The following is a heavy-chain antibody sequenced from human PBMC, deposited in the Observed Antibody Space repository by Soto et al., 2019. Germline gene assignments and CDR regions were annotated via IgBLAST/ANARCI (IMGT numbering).Heavy chain of an antibody. CDR3: ARDDTASGAARILQDYYYYYGMDV. CDR1: GFTFSSYA. J-gene: IGHJ6*02. D-gene: IGHD6-6*01. V-gene: IGHV3-30-3*01. CDR2: ISYDGSNK. Sequence: QVQLVESGGGVVQPGRSLRLSCAASGFTFSSYAMHWVRQAPGKGLEWVAVISYDGSNKYYADSVKGRFTISRDNSKNTLYLQMNSLRAEDTAVDYCARDDTASGAARILQDYYYYYGMDVWGQGTTVTVSS.